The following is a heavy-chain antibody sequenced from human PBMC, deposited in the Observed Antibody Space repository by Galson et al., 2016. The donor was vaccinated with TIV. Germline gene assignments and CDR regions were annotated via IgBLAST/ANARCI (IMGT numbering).Heavy chain of an antibody. Sequence: SVKVPCKASGGIFRSYAISWVRQAPGQGLEWMGGIIAIFGIPNYAQKFQGGVTITADESTTTVYMELSSLRSDDTAVYYCARGSSYYSNYLDVWGKGTTVTVSS. CDR3: ARGSSYYSNYLDV. D-gene: IGHD3-3*01. V-gene: IGHV1-69*13. J-gene: IGHJ6*03. CDR2: IIAIFGIP. CDR1: GGIFRSYA.